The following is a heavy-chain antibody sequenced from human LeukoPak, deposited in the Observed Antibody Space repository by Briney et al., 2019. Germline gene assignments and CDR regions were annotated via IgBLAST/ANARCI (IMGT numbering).Heavy chain of an antibody. CDR1: GFTFSDYY. CDR2: ISSSGSTI. CDR3: AKEDVVVVVAATLGDY. J-gene: IGHJ4*02. Sequence: GGSLRLSCAASGFTFSDYYMSWIRQAPGKGLEWVSYISSSGSTIYYADSVKGRFTISRDNAKNSLYLQMNSLRAEDTAAYYCAKEDVVVVVAATLGDYWGQGTLVTVSS. D-gene: IGHD2-15*01. V-gene: IGHV3-11*01.